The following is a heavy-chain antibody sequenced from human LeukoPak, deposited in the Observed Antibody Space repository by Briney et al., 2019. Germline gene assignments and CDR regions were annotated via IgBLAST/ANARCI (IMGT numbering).Heavy chain of an antibody. J-gene: IGHJ3*02. D-gene: IGHD3-3*01. CDR3: ARDHGDDAFDI. V-gene: IGHV1-2*02. Sequence: ASVKVSCKASVYTFTNYYIHWVRQSPGQGLEWMGWINSNRGGTNYAQKFQGRVTMTTDTSISTAYMELRSVRSDDTAVYYCARDHGDDAFDIWGPGTMVTVSS. CDR2: INSNRGGT. CDR1: VYTFTNYY.